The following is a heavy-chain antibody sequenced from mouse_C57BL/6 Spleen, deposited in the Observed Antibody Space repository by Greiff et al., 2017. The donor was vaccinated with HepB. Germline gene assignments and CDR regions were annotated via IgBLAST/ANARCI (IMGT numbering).Heavy chain of an antibody. Sequence: EVQLQQSGPELVKPGASVKIPCKASGYTFTDYNMDWVKQSHGKSLEWIGDINPNNGGTIYNQKFKGKATLTVDKSSSTAYMELRSLTSEDTAVYYCARHYYCNYGFAYWGQGTLVTVSA. V-gene: IGHV1-18*01. CDR1: GYTFTDYN. CDR2: INPNNGGT. D-gene: IGHD2-1*01. J-gene: IGHJ3*01. CDR3: ARHYYCNYGFAY.